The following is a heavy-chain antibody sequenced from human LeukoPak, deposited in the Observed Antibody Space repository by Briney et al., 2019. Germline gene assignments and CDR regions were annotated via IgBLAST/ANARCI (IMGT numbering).Heavy chain of an antibody. D-gene: IGHD2-2*01. J-gene: IGHJ3*02. CDR2: IYSGGST. Sequence: GGSLRLSCAASGFTVSSNYMSWVRQAPGKGLEWVSVIYSGGSTHYADSVKGRFTISRDNSKNTLYLQMNSLRAEDTAVYYCARQALVVPAAIVREVGAFDIWGQGTMVTVSS. CDR3: ARQALVVPAAIVREVGAFDI. V-gene: IGHV3-53*01. CDR1: GFTVSSNY.